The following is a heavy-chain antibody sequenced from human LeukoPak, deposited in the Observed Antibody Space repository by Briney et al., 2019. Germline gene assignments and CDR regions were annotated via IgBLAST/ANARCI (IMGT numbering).Heavy chain of an antibody. J-gene: IGHJ1*01. V-gene: IGHV1-46*01. CDR1: GYTFTSYY. D-gene: IGHD3-22*01. CDR3: VRGRGYYYDSSGYLEYFQH. Sequence: ASVKVSCKASGYTFTSYYMHWVRQAPGQGLEWMGIINPSGGSTSYAQKFQGRVTMTRDMSTSTVYMELSSLGSEDTAVYYCVRGRGYYYDSSGYLEYFQHWGQGTLVTVSS. CDR2: INPSGGST.